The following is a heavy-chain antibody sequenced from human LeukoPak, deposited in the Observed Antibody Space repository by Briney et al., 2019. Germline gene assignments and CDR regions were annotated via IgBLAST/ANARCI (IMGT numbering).Heavy chain of an antibody. V-gene: IGHV3-33*01. Sequence: GGSLRLSCAASGFTFSTYGMHWVHQAPGKGLEWVAVIWYDGSKTYYTDSVKGRFTISRDNSKNTLDLQMNSLRAEDTAVYYCARGRGNYASGSYTDYGLDVWGQGTTVTVS. CDR1: GFTFSTYG. D-gene: IGHD3-10*01. CDR3: ARGRGNYASGSYTDYGLDV. J-gene: IGHJ6*02. CDR2: IWYDGSKT.